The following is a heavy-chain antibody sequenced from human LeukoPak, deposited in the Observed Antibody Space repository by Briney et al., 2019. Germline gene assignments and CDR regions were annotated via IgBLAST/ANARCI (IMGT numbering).Heavy chain of an antibody. CDR2: INTNTGNP. CDR1: GYTFTSYA. D-gene: IGHD6-13*01. V-gene: IGHV7-4-1*02. CDR3: ARDKVPSSSWYRYGMDV. Sequence: ASVKVSCKASGYTFTSYAMNWVRQAPGQGLEWMGWINTNTGNPTYAQGFTGRFVFSLDTSVSTAYLQISSLKAEDTAVYYCARDKVPSSSWYRYGMDVWGQGTTVTVSS. J-gene: IGHJ6*02.